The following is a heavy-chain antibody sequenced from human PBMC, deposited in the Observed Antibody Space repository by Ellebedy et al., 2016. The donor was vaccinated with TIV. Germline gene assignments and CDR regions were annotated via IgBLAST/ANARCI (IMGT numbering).Heavy chain of an antibody. CDR2: IYGHDGST. CDR3: ATVPRYPQHYGLDV. V-gene: IGHV3-23*01. CDR1: GFSFSTFD. J-gene: IGHJ6*02. D-gene: IGHD3-9*01. Sequence: GESLKISXAASGFSFSTFDMSWVRQAPGKGLDWVAVIYGHDGSTHYANSVKGRFTISRDNSRNTVILQMNSLRPDDTALYYCATVPRYPQHYGLDVWGQGTTVTVSS.